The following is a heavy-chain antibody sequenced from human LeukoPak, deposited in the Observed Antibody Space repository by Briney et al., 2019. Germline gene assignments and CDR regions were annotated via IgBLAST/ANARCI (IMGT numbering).Heavy chain of an antibody. D-gene: IGHD2-2*01. Sequence: GGSLRLSCAASGFTFSIYSMSWVRQAPGKGLEWVSYISGSGSAIYYAGSVKGRFTISRDNAKNSLYLQMNSLRAEDTAVYYCAKDPRRYCSSTSCSHNPFDIWGQGTMVTVSS. J-gene: IGHJ3*02. CDR1: GFTFSIYS. V-gene: IGHV3-48*01. CDR3: AKDPRRYCSSTSCSHNPFDI. CDR2: ISGSGSAI.